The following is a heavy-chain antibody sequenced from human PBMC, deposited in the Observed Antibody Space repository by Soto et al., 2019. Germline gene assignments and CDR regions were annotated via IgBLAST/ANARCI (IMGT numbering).Heavy chain of an antibody. D-gene: IGHD3-3*01. Sequence: QVQLVQSGAEVKKPGSSVKVSCKASGGTFSSYAISWVRQAPGQGLEWMGGIIPIFGTANYAQKFQGRVTITADESTSTAYMELSSLRSEDTAVYYCAREIEIFGPHRGAFDIWGQGTMVTVSS. CDR2: IIPIFGTA. CDR1: GGTFSSYA. V-gene: IGHV1-69*12. CDR3: AREIEIFGPHRGAFDI. J-gene: IGHJ3*02.